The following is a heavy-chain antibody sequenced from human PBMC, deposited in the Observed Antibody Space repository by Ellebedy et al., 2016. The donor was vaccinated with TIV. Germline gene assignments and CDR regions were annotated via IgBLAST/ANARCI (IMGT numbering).Heavy chain of an antibody. V-gene: IGHV5-10-1*01. CDR3: AREDYGDWFDP. D-gene: IGHD4-17*01. CDR2: IDPSDSST. J-gene: IGHJ5*02. CDR1: GYSFNTYW. Sequence: GESLKISCKGSGYSFNTYWITWVRQMPGRGLAWMGRIDPSDSSTNYSPSFEGHVTISADKSISTAYLQWSRLKASDTAMYYCAREDYGDWFDPWGQGTLVTVSS.